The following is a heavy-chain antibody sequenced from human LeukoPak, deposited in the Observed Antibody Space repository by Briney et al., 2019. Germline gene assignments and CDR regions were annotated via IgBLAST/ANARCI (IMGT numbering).Heavy chain of an antibody. Sequence: GGSLRLSCAASGFTFSSYWMSWVRQAPGKGLEWVSAITGNTGSTNYADSVKGRFTISKDNSRSTLYLHMSSLRAEDTAVYYCAKRRYDSSGYFDYWGQGTLVTVSS. D-gene: IGHD3-22*01. CDR2: ITGNTGST. J-gene: IGHJ4*02. V-gene: IGHV3-23*01. CDR3: AKRRYDSSGYFDY. CDR1: GFTFSSYW.